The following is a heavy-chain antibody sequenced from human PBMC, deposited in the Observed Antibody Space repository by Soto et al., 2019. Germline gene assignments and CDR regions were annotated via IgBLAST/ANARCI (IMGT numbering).Heavy chain of an antibody. Sequence: GASVKVSCKASGYTFTSYGISWVRQAPGQGLEWMGWISAYNGNTNYAQKLQGRVTMTTDTSTSTAYMELRSLRSDDTAVYYCARDSDIVVVVAAGNMDVWGKGTTVTVSS. D-gene: IGHD2-15*01. J-gene: IGHJ6*04. CDR1: GYTFTSYG. CDR2: ISAYNGNT. CDR3: ARDSDIVVVVAAGNMDV. V-gene: IGHV1-18*01.